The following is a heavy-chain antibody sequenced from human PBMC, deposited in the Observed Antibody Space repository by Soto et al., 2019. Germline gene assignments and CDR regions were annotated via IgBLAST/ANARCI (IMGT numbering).Heavy chain of an antibody. D-gene: IGHD3-10*01. CDR1: GGSISSSNW. CDR2: IYHSGST. CDR3: ARLTLVPGDPSPPHPGS. J-gene: IGHJ5*02. V-gene: IGHV4-4*02. Sequence: QVQLQESGPGLVKPSGTLSLTCAVSGGSISSSNWWSWVRQPPGKGLEWIGEIYHSGSTNYNPSLKRRVTISLDQSKHQFSLQPRSLTAAATAVYYFARLTLVPGDPSPPHPGSWGQGSLVAVSS.